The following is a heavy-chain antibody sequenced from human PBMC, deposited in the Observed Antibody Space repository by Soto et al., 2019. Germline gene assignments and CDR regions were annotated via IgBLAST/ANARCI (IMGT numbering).Heavy chain of an antibody. CDR1: GFTFSSYA. J-gene: IGHJ4*02. Sequence: EVQLLESGGGLVQPGGSLRLSCAASGFTFSSYAMSWVRQAPGKGLELVSAISGSGGSTYYADSVKGRFTISRDNSKNTLYLQMNSLRAEDTAVYYCAKDLAVTTGGIIAYWGQGTLVTVSS. V-gene: IGHV3-23*01. CDR2: ISGSGGST. D-gene: IGHD4-17*01. CDR3: AKDLAVTTGGIIAY.